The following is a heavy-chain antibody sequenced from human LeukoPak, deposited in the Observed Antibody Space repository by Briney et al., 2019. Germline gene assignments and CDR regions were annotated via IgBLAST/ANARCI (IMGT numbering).Heavy chain of an antibody. Sequence: PGGSLRLSCAASGFTFSSYWMSWVRQAPGKGLEWVANIKQDGSEKYYVDSAKGRFTISRDNAKNSLYLQMNSLRAEDTAVYYCAVRGSSDQYSGYDGYYFDYWGQGTLVTVSS. CDR2: IKQDGSEK. CDR3: AVRGSSDQYSGYDGYYFDY. J-gene: IGHJ4*02. D-gene: IGHD5-12*01. CDR1: GFTFSSYW. V-gene: IGHV3-7*01.